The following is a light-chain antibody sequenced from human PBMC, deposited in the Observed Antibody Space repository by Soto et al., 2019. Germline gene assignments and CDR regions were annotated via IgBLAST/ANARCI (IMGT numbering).Light chain of an antibody. CDR3: CSYTNANTRV. CDR1: SSDINSYKF. CDR2: EDD. Sequence: QSALTQPASVSASPGQSITISCTGSSSDINSYKFVSWYQVLPGKAPKLIIYEDDYRPPEISSRFSTSKSGNTASLTISGVQLEDDSHYFCCSYTNANTRVFGGGTKVTVL. V-gene: IGLV2-14*01. J-gene: IGLJ3*02.